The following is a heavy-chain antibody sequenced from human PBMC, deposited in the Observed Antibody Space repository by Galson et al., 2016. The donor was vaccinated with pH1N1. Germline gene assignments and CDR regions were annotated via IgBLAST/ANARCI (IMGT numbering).Heavy chain of an antibody. Sequence: PALVKPTQTLTLTCTFSGFSLTTSGVGVGWIRQPSGKALEWLALIYWHDDKRCSPSLKSRLTITKDTSKNQVVLTMTNMDPVDTATYYCEHGPYGDYVGYFDYWGQGTLVTVSS. D-gene: IGHD4-17*01. CDR3: EHGPYGDYVGYFDY. J-gene: IGHJ4*02. V-gene: IGHV2-5*01. CDR2: IYWHDDK. CDR1: GFSLTTSGVG.